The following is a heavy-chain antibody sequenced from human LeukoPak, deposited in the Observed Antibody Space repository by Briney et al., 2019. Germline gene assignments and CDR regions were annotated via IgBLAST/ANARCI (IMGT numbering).Heavy chain of an antibody. CDR3: ARASTYFDN. CDR1: GDFISSGGYY. CDR2: IYHTWTT. V-gene: IGHV4-31*03. Sequence: SETLSLTCTFSGDFISSGGYYWSWIRQHPGKGLEWIGYIYHTWTTYYNPSLKSRVSLSVDTSKNQFSLKLSSVTAADTAVYYCARASTYFDNWGQGTLVAVSS. J-gene: IGHJ4*02.